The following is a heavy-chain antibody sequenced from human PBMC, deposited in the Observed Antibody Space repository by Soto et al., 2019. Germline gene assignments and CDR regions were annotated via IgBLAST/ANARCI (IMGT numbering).Heavy chain of an antibody. V-gene: IGHV3-21*01. CDR1: GFTFSSYS. J-gene: IGHJ3*02. Sequence: EVQLVESGGGLVKPGGSLRLSCAASGFTFSSYSMNWVRQAPGKGLEWVSSISSSSSYIYYADSVKGRFTISRDNAKNSLYLQMNSLRAEDTAVYYCARDREASNLADAFDIWGQGTMVTVS. CDR3: ARDREASNLADAFDI. CDR2: ISSSSSYI. D-gene: IGHD1-26*01.